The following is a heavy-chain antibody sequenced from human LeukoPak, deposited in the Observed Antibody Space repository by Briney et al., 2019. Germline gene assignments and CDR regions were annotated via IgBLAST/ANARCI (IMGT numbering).Heavy chain of an antibody. V-gene: IGHV4-31*03. CDR3: AGGVAAAAGRMGDWFDP. J-gene: IGHJ5*02. D-gene: IGHD6-13*01. CDR2: IYNSGST. CDR1: GGSISSGGYY. Sequence: SETLSLTCTVSGGSISSGGYYWSWIRQHPGKGLEWIGYIYNSGSTYYKPSLKSRVTISVDTSKNQFSLKLSSVTAADTAVYYCAGGVAAAAGRMGDWFDPWGQGTLVTVSS.